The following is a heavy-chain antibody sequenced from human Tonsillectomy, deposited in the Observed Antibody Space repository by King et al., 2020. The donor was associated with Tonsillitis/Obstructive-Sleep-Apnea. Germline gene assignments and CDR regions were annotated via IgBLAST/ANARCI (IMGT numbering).Heavy chain of an antibody. J-gene: IGHJ4*02. CDR2: ISPSGGST. CDR1: GFTFSSYA. CDR3: ANEVVHSGYSYGPPDC. Sequence: EVQLVESGGGLVQPGGSLRLSCAASGFTFSSYAMSWVRQAPGKGLQWVSGISPSGGSTYYAHSVKGRFTISRDNSKKTLYLQMNSLRAEDTAFYYCANEVVHSGYSYGPPDCWGQGTLVTVSS. V-gene: IGHV3-23*04. D-gene: IGHD5-18*01.